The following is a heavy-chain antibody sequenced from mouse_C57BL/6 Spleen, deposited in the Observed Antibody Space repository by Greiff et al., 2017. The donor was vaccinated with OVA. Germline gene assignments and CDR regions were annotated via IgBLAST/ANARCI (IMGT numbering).Heavy chain of an antibody. J-gene: IGHJ4*01. CDR2: ISDGGSYT. CDR3: ARAGYYDYDYAMDY. D-gene: IGHD2-4*01. V-gene: IGHV5-4*03. CDR1: GFTFSSYA. Sequence: EVKLMESGGGLVKPGGSLELSCAASGFTFSSYAMSWVRQTPEKRLEWVATISDGGSYTYYPDNVQGRFTISRDNAKNNLYLQMSHLKSEDTAMYYCARAGYYDYDYAMDYWGQGTSVTVSS.